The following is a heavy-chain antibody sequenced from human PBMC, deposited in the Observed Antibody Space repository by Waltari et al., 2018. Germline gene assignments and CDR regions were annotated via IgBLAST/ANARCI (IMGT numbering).Heavy chain of an antibody. CDR2: IWYDGSNK. CDR3: AREEISWYFDY. V-gene: IGHV3-33*01. J-gene: IGHJ4*02. D-gene: IGHD6-13*01. CDR1: GFTFSSYG. Sequence: QVQLVESGGGVVQPGRSLRLSCAASGFTFSSYGMPWVRQAPGKGLEWVAVIWYDGSNKYYADSVKGRFTISRDNAKNSLYLQMNSLRAEDTAVYYCAREEISWYFDYWGQGTLVTVSS.